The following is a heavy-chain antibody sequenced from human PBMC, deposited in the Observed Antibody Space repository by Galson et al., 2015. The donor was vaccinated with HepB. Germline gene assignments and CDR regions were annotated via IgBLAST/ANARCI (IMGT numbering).Heavy chain of an antibody. D-gene: IGHD6-19*01. Sequence: SLRLSCAASGFTFSNYAMSWVRQAPGKGLECVSVISSSAGGTHYADSVKGRFTISRDNSKNTLYLQMNSLRAEDTAVYYCAKAPYSSGWSFWYFDLWGRGTLVTVSS. J-gene: IGHJ2*01. V-gene: IGHV3-23*01. CDR1: GFTFSNYA. CDR2: ISSSAGGT. CDR3: AKAPYSSGWSFWYFDL.